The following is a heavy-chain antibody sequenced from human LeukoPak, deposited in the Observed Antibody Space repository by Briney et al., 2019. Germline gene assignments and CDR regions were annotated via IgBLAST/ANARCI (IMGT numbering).Heavy chain of an antibody. CDR3: ARAIPPRLERLRSIWFDP. V-gene: IGHV1-69*06. CDR2: IIPIFGTA. CDR1: GGTFSSHA. Sequence: GASVKVSCKASGGTFSSHAISWVRQAPGQGLEWMGGIIPIFGTANYAQKFQGRVTITADKSTSTAYMELSSLRSEDTAVYYCARAIPPRLERLRSIWFDPWGQGTLVTVSS. D-gene: IGHD1-1*01. J-gene: IGHJ5*02.